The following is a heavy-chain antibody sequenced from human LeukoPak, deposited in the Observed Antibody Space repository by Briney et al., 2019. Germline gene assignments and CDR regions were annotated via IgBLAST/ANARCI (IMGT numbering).Heavy chain of an antibody. V-gene: IGHV3-30*18. CDR1: GFTLSSYG. CDR3: AKAAQSLPYYYDSSGYYSNAFDI. D-gene: IGHD3-22*01. J-gene: IGHJ3*02. CDR2: ISYDGSNK. Sequence: GRSLRLSCAASGFTLSSYGMHWVRQAPGKGLEWVAVISYDGSNKYYADSVKGRFTISRDNSKNTLYLQMNSLRAEDTAVYYCAKAAQSLPYYYDSSGYYSNAFDIWGQGTMVTVSS.